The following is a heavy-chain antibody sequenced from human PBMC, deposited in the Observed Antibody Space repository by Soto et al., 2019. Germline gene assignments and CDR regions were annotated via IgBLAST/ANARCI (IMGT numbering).Heavy chain of an antibody. J-gene: IGHJ6*02. Sequence: QVQLVESGGGVVQPGRSLRLSCAASGFIFSNFGMHWVRQAPGKGLEWVAVIWYDGSNEYYADSVKGRFTISKDNSQNLLYLQMNRPGAEVPAGYFFAGGGIPGKTVGTYGLVVLGQGTTVTVSS. CDR1: GFIFSNFG. D-gene: IGHD3-10*01. CDR3: AGGGIPGKTVGTYGLVV. CDR2: IWYDGSNE. V-gene: IGHV3-33*01.